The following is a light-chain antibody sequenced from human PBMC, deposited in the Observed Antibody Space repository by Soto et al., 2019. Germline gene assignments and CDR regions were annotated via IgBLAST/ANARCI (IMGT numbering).Light chain of an antibody. CDR2: DAS. V-gene: IGKV1-39*01. Sequence: DVQMTQSPSSLSASVGDRVTITCRASQRIRTSLNWYQQKPGKAPKFLIYDASSLQSEVPSRFSGSGSRTDFTLTSSNLQPEDFATYYCQQSYSVPPTFGQGTKLEI. J-gene: IGKJ2*01. CDR3: QQSYSVPPT. CDR1: QRIRTS.